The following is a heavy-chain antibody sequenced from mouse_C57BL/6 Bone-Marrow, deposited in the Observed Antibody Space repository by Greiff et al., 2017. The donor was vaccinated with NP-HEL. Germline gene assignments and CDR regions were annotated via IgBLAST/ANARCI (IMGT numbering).Heavy chain of an antibody. J-gene: IGHJ4*01. CDR2: IWWDDAK. Sequence: QVTLKESGPGILQPSQTLSLSCSFSGFSLSTFGMGVGWIRQPSGKGLEWLAHIWWDDAKYYNPALKSRLTISTDTSKNQVFLKIANVDTADTATYYCARIRLTGTAMDYWGQGTSVTVSS. CDR3: ARIRLTGTAMDY. V-gene: IGHV8-8*01. CDR1: GFSLSTFGMG. D-gene: IGHD4-1*01.